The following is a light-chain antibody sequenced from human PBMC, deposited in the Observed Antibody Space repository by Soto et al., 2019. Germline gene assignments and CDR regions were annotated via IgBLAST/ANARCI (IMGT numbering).Light chain of an antibody. CDR1: QSISNW. Sequence: DILMTQSPSTLSASVGDTVTVTCRASQSISNWLAWYQQKPGTAPKLLIYHASTLDSGVPARFSGSGSGTEFTLTISSLQPDDFAAYYCQHYNSYSEAFGQGTKVDIK. CDR3: QHYNSYSEA. CDR2: HAS. V-gene: IGKV1-5*01. J-gene: IGKJ1*01.